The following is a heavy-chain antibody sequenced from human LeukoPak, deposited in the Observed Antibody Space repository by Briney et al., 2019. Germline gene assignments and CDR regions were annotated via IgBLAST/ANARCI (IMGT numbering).Heavy chain of an antibody. CDR2: IKQDGSEK. J-gene: IGHJ4*02. CDR1: GFTFSSYW. D-gene: IGHD3-10*01. V-gene: IGHV3-7*03. CDR3: AKARGEYYFDY. Sequence: GGSLRLSCAASGFTFSSYWMSWVRQAPGKGLEWVANIKQDGSEKYYVDSVKGRFTISRDNAKNSLYLQMNSLRAEDTALYYCAKARGEYYFDYWGQGTLVTVSS.